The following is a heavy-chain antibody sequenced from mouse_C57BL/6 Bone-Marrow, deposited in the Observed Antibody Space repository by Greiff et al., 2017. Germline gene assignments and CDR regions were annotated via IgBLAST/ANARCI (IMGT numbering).Heavy chain of an antibody. CDR2: ISYDGSN. CDR1: GYSITSGYY. Sequence: EVQVVESGPGLVKPSQSLSLTCSVTGYSITSGYYWNWIRQFPGNKLEWMGYISYDGSNNYNPSLKNRISITRDTSKNQFFLKLNSVTTEDTATYYCARGWLLHYAMDYWGQGTSVTVSS. J-gene: IGHJ4*01. CDR3: ARGWLLHYAMDY. V-gene: IGHV3-6*01. D-gene: IGHD2-3*01.